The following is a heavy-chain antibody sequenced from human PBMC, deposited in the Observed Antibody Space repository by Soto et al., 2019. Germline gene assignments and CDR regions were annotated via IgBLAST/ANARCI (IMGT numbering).Heavy chain of an antibody. CDR1: GYTFIGYF. J-gene: IGHJ4*02. Sequence: EAAVKVSCKASGYTFIGYFMHWVRQAPGQGLEWMGWINPNNGGTNYAQKFQGRVTMTRDTSISTAYMELSRLRSDDTAVYYCSRDPGGCIGTTRYSLYYFDYWGQGSLVTVS. V-gene: IGHV1-2*02. D-gene: IGHD2-2*02. CDR2: INPNNGGT. CDR3: SRDPGGCIGTTRYSLYYFDY.